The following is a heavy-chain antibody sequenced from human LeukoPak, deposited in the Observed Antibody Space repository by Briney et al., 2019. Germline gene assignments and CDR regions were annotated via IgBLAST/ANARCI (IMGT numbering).Heavy chain of an antibody. CDR3: ARAVSSGYDYYMDV. CDR2: MNPNSGNT. D-gene: IGHD3-22*01. J-gene: IGHJ6*03. Sequence: VSVKVSCKASGYTFTSYDINWVRQATGQGLEWMGWMNPNSGNTGYAQKFQGRVTITRNTSISTAYMELSSLRSEDTAVYYCARAVSSGYDYYMDVWGKGTTVTVSS. V-gene: IGHV1-8*03. CDR1: GYTFTSYD.